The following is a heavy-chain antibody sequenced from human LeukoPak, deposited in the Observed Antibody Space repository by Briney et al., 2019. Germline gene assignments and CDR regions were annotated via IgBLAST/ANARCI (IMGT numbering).Heavy chain of an antibody. D-gene: IGHD4-17*01. CDR1: GGTFSSYA. J-gene: IGHJ5*02. Sequence: GASVKVSCKASGGTFSSYAISWVRQAPGQGLEWMGGIIPIFGTANYAQKFQGRATITADESTSTAYMELSSLRSEDTAVYYCASHTTVTMEYNWFDPWGQGTLVTVSS. V-gene: IGHV1-69*01. CDR3: ASHTTVTMEYNWFDP. CDR2: IIPIFGTA.